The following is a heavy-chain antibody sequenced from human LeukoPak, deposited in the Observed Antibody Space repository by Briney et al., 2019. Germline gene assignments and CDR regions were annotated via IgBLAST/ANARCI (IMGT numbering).Heavy chain of an antibody. D-gene: IGHD5-18*01. CDR1: GGSISSYC. J-gene: IGHJ4*02. Sequence: SETLSLTCTVSGGSISSYCWSWIRQPPGKGLEWIGYIYHSGGTSYNPSLKSRVTISVDTSKNQFSLKLTSVTPADTAVYYCARTVDTAMVTFDYWGQGTLVTVSS. CDR2: IYHSGGT. CDR3: ARTVDTAMVTFDY. V-gene: IGHV4-59*01.